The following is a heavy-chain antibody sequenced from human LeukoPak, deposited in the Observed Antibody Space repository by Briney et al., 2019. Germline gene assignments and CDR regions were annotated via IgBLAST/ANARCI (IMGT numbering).Heavy chain of an antibody. D-gene: IGHD3-3*01. Sequence: SETLSLTCTVSGGSLSSSSYYWGWIRHPPGKGLEWIGSIYYSGSTYYNPSLKSRVTISVDTSKNKFSLKLSSVTAADTAVYYCASLGVAALRYYDFWSGHAKADYWGQGTLVTVSS. CDR1: GGSLSSSSYY. CDR2: IYYSGST. CDR3: ASLGVAALRYYDFWSGHAKADY. J-gene: IGHJ4*02. V-gene: IGHV4-39*07.